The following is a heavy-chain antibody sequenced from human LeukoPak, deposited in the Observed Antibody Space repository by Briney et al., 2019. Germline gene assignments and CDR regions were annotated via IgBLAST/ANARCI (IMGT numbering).Heavy chain of an antibody. V-gene: IGHV4-39*01. CDR2: IYYSGST. J-gene: IGHJ4*02. Sequence: PSETLSLTCTVSGGSISSSSYYWGWIRQPPGKGLEWIGSIYYSGSTYYNPSLKSRVTISVDTSKDQFSLKLSSVTAADTAVYYCARHSPEGDYWGQGTLVTVSS. CDR1: GGSISSSSYY. CDR3: ARHSPEGDY.